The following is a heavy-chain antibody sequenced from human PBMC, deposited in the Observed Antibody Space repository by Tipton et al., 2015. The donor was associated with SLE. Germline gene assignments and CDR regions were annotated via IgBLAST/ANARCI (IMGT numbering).Heavy chain of an antibody. CDR1: RFTFSTYG. CDR2: ISGSDGST. Sequence: SLRLSCAASRFTFSTYGMRWVRQSPEKGLEWVSSISGSDGSTYYADSVKGRLTISRDNSKNTLYLQMNSLRAEDTAVYYCARRNSESGAFDMWGQGTLVTVSS. D-gene: IGHD3-10*01. V-gene: IGHV3-23*01. CDR3: ARRNSESGAFDM. J-gene: IGHJ3*02.